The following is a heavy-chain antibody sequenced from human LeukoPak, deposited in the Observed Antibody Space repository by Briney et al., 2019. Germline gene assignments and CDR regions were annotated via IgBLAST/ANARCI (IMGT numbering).Heavy chain of an antibody. CDR3: ARLHLYNTGGYSLYYFAY. Sequence: GESLKISCQGSGYSFSNYWIGWVRQLPGKGLEWMGIIYPDDSATRYSPSFHGQVTISADKSISTAYLQWSSLKASDTAIYYCARLHLYNTGGYSLYYFAYWGQGTLVTVSS. D-gene: IGHD3-22*01. V-gene: IGHV5-51*01. J-gene: IGHJ4*02. CDR2: IYPDDSAT. CDR1: GYSFSNYW.